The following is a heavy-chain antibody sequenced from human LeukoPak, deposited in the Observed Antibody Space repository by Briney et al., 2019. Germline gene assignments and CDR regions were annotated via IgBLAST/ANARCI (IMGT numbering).Heavy chain of an antibody. CDR1: GGSLSNYY. CDR2: IYYSGTT. D-gene: IGHD3-3*01. J-gene: IGHJ4*02. V-gene: IGHV4-59*08. CDR3: ARHEGYDFWSGPLDY. Sequence: SETLSLTCTVSGGSLSNYYWSWFRQPPGKGLEWIGYIYYSGTTNYNPSLKSRVTILVDTSKNQFSLKLSSVTAADTAVYYCARHEGYDFWSGPLDYWGQGTLVTVSS.